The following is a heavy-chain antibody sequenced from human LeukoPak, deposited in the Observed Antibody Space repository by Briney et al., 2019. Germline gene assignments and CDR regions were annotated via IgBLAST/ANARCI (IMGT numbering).Heavy chain of an antibody. CDR1: GVTFSSYA. D-gene: IGHD5-24*01. Sequence: ASVKLSCKASGVTFSSYAISWVRQAPGQGPEGMVLISPTGGSTAYAQKFQGRVTLTRDMSTSTDYLELSSLRSEDTAVYYCARDNSVRDEAWWFYPWGQGTLVTVSS. CDR2: ISPTGGST. J-gene: IGHJ5*02. V-gene: IGHV1-46*01. CDR3: ARDNSVRDEAWWFYP.